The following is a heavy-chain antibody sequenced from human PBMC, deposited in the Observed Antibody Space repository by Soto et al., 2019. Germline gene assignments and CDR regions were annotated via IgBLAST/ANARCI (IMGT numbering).Heavy chain of an antibody. CDR3: ARMWFGEFYYFDY. D-gene: IGHD3-10*01. V-gene: IGHV2-26*01. J-gene: IGHJ4*02. Sequence: KESGPVLVKPTETLTLTCTVSGFSLSNARMGVSWIRQPPGKALEWLAHIFSNDEKSYSTSLKSRLTISKDTSKSQVVLTMTNMDPVDTATYYCARMWFGEFYYFDYWGQGTLVTVSS. CDR1: GFSLSNARMG. CDR2: IFSNDEK.